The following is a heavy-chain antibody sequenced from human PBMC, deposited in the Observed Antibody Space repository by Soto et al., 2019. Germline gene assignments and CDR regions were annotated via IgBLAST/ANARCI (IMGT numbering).Heavy chain of an antibody. J-gene: IGHJ4*02. CDR2: IYYSGST. Sequence: PSEALSLTCTGAGGSFSGYYWSWIRQPPGKGLEWIGYIYYSGSTNYNPSLKSRVTISVDTSKNQFSLKLSSVTAADTAVYYCARGGAARPNYFDYWGQGTLVTVS. CDR3: ARGGAARPNYFDY. V-gene: IGHV4-59*01. D-gene: IGHD6-6*01. CDR1: GGSFSGYY.